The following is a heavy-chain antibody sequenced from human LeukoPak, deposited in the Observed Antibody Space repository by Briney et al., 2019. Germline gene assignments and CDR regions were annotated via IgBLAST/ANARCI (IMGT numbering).Heavy chain of an antibody. CDR1: GFTVSSNY. Sequence: GSLRLSCAASGFTVSSNYMSWVRQAPGKGLEWVSIIYTGGSTYYADSVKGRFTISRDNSKNTLYLQMNSLRAEDTAVYYCARDIENDYYGEKGAFDIWGQGTMVTVSS. D-gene: IGHD3-10*01. CDR3: ARDIENDYYGEKGAFDI. V-gene: IGHV3-66*01. J-gene: IGHJ3*02. CDR2: IYTGGST.